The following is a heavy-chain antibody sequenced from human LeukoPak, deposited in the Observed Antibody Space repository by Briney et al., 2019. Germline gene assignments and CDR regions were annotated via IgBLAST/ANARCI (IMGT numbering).Heavy chain of an antibody. CDR2: ISPYSGET. CDR3: ARGFFGWYAFDS. CDR1: DHTFTNFG. J-gene: IGHJ4*02. Sequence: GASVKVYCKASDHTFTNFGVTWLRQAPGQGIEWMGWISPYSGETKYPQKVQGRITLTTDTSTTTAYMELRSLRSDDTAKYYCARGFFGWYAFDSWGQGTLVSVSS. V-gene: IGHV1-18*01. D-gene: IGHD6-19*01.